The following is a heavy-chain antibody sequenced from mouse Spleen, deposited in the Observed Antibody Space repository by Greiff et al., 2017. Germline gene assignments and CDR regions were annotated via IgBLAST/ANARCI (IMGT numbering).Heavy chain of an antibody. CDR1: GYTFTTYW. Sequence: QVQLQQPGAELVKPGASVKLSCKASGYTFTTYWMHWVKQRPGRGLEWIGRTDPNSGGTKYNEKFKSKATLTVDKPSSTAYMQLSSLTSEDSAVYYCARRIWEGAMDYWGQGTSVTVSA. J-gene: IGHJ4*01. D-gene: IGHD4-1*01. V-gene: IGHV1-72*01. CDR2: TDPNSGGT. CDR3: ARRIWEGAMDY.